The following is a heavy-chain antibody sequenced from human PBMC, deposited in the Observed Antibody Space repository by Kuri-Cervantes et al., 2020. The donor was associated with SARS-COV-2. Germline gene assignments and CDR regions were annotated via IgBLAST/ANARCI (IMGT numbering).Heavy chain of an antibody. V-gene: IGHV3-7*01. D-gene: IGHD2-15*01. J-gene: IGHJ6*02. CDR2: IKQDGSET. CDR1: GITLSSYW. Sequence: GESLKISCAGSGITLSSYWMNWVRQAPGKGLEWVANIKQDGSETYYVDSVKGRFTISRDNSRNTLYLQMNSLRAEDTAVYYCARDPVVVAAADWDGMDVWGQGTTVTVSS. CDR3: ARDPVVVAAADWDGMDV.